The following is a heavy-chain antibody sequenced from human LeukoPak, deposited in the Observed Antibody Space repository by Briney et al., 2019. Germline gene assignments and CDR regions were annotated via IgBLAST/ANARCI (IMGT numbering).Heavy chain of an antibody. J-gene: IGHJ4*02. V-gene: IGHV3-7*01. CDR1: GFTSSSYA. D-gene: IGHD4-17*01. CDR2: INQDGGQK. CDR3: ATNTRAYAVLLAY. Sequence: GGSLRLSCAGSGFTSSSYAMSWVRQAPGKGLEWVANINQDGGQKYYLDSVKGRFTISRDNADNSLYLQMDGLRAEDTAVYYCATNTRAYAVLLAYWGQGTLVTVSS.